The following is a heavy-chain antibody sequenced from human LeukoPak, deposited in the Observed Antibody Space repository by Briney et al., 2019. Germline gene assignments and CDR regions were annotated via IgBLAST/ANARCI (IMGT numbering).Heavy chain of an antibody. CDR1: SGSFSGYY. CDR2: INHSGST. CDR3: ARVGADGSGFLFDY. V-gene: IGHV4-34*01. J-gene: IGHJ4*02. Sequence: PSETLSLTCAVYSGSFSGYYWSWIRQPPGKGLEWIGVINHSGSTNYNPSLKSRVTISVDTSKNQFSLKLSSVTAADTAVYYCARVGADGSGFLFDYWGQGTLVTVSS. D-gene: IGHD3-10*01.